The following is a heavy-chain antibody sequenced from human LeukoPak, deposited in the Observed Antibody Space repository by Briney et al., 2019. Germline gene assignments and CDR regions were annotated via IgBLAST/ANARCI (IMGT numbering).Heavy chain of an antibody. CDR1: RFTFSSYS. CDR2: ISSSSTYI. D-gene: IGHD2-2*01. CDR3: GHCTTTSCYAGGH. V-gene: IGHV3-21*01. Sequence: PGGSLRLSCAASRFTFSSYSMNWVRQAPGKGLEWVSSISSSSTYIYYADLVKGRFTISRDNAKNSLYLQMNSLSAEDTAVYYCGHCTTTSCYAGGHWGQGTLVTVSS. J-gene: IGHJ4*02.